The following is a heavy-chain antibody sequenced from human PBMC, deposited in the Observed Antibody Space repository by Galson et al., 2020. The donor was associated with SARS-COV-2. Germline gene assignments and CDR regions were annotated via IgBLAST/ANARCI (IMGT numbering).Heavy chain of an antibody. CDR3: VKGAQMVRGVTPHFDY. CDR2: IGGTGGDI. V-gene: IGHV3-23*01. D-gene: IGHD3-10*01. CDR1: GFTFSGYT. J-gene: IGHJ4*02. Sequence: GGSLRLSCAASGFTFSGYTMSWVRQAPGKGLEWVSSIGGTGGDIYHADSVKGRFTISRDNSKDILSLHMSSLRAEDTAIYYCVKGAQMVRGVTPHFDYWGQGTLVTVSS.